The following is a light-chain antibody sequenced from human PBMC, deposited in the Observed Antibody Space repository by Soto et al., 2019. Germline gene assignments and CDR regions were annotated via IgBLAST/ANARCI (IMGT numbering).Light chain of an antibody. Sequence: EIVMTQSPATLSVSPGERATLSCRASQSVSSNLAWYQQKPGQAPRLLIYGASTKAPGIPTRFSGSGSGTEFTLTISSLQSEDFGVYYCQQNNIWPQFGQGTKVEIK. CDR1: QSVSSN. CDR2: GAS. J-gene: IGKJ1*01. V-gene: IGKV3-15*01. CDR3: QQNNIWPQ.